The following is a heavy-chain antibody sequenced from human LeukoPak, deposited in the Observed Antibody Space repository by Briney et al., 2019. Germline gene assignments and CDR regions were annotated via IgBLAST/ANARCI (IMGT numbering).Heavy chain of an antibody. D-gene: IGHD5-18*01. Sequence: ASVKVSCKAAGYTFSSYDINWVRQAPGQGLEYMGWMNPSSGNTGYTQKFQGRITMTRDTSIGTAYMELSSLKSEDTALYYCTRMRGYTYGYWYLDLWGRGTLVTVSS. CDR1: GYTFSSYD. CDR2: MNPSSGNT. CDR3: TRMRGYTYGYWYLDL. V-gene: IGHV1-8*01. J-gene: IGHJ2*01.